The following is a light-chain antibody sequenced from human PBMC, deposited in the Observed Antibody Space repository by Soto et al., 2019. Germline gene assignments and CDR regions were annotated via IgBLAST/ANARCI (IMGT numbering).Light chain of an antibody. CDR1: QSISSW. Sequence: DIQMTQSPSTLSPSEGERATIPCRASQSISSWLAWCQQKPGKAPKLLIYEASSLESGVPSRFSGSGSGTEFTLTISSLQPDDFATYYCQQYSNFPWTFGQGTKVEIK. CDR3: QQYSNFPWT. J-gene: IGKJ1*01. V-gene: IGKV1-5*03. CDR2: EAS.